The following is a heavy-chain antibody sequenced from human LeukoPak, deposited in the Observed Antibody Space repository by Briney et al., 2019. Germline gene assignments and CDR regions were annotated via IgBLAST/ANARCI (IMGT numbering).Heavy chain of an antibody. Sequence: SETLSLTCTVSGGSISSYYRSWIRQPPGKGLEWIGYIYYSGSTNYNPSLKSRVTISVDTSKNQFSLKLSSVTAADTAVYYCARVGSSSDRFDYWGQGTLVTVSS. J-gene: IGHJ4*02. D-gene: IGHD6-6*01. V-gene: IGHV4-59*01. CDR1: GGSISSYY. CDR3: ARVGSSSDRFDY. CDR2: IYYSGST.